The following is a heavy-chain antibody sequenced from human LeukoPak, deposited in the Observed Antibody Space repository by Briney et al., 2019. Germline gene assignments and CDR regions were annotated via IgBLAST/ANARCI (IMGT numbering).Heavy chain of an antibody. V-gene: IGHV3-30*02. J-gene: IGHJ1*01. D-gene: IGHD6-13*01. CDR1: GFTFSSYG. CDR2: IRYDGSNK. Sequence: GGSLRLSCAASGFTFSSYGMHWVRQAPGKGLEWVAFIRYDGSNKYYADSVEGRFTISRDNSKNSLYLQMNSLRAEDTAVYYCARVGTAAGGRAEYFQHWGQGTLVTVSS. CDR3: ARVGTAAGGRAEYFQH.